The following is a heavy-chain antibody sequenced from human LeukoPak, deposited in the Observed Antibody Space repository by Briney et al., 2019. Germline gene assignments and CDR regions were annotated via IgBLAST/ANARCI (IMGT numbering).Heavy chain of an antibody. V-gene: IGHV4-34*01. CDR1: GGSFSGYY. CDR2: INHSGST. J-gene: IGHJ5*02. Sequence: PSETLSLTCAVYGGSFSGYYWSWIRRPPGKGLEWIGEINHSGSTNYNPSLKSRVTISVDTSKNQFSLKLSSVTAADTAVYYCARDPIDSSGYYVFDPWGQGTLVTVSS. CDR3: ARDPIDSSGYYVFDP. D-gene: IGHD3-22*01.